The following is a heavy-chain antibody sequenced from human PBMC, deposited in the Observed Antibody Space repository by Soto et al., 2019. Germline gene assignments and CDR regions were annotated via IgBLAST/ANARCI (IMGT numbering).Heavy chain of an antibody. Sequence: QVQLVQSGAEVKKPGASVKVSCKASGYTFTSYGISWVRQAPGQGLEWMGWISAYNGNTNYAQKLQGRVTMTTDTSTSXXYXEXXSLRSDDTAVYYCARDSLRFLEWLLYHSYYYGMDVWGQGTTVTVSS. V-gene: IGHV1-18*01. J-gene: IGHJ6*02. CDR2: ISAYNGNT. CDR1: GYTFTSYG. D-gene: IGHD3-3*01. CDR3: ARDSLRFLEWLLYHSYYYGMDV.